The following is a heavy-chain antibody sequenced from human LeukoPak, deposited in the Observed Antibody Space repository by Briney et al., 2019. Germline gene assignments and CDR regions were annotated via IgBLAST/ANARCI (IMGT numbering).Heavy chain of an antibody. V-gene: IGHV3-21*04. D-gene: IGHD1-26*01. CDR1: GFTFSSYS. J-gene: IGHJ4*02. CDR3: ARVKVGTTNRFDY. Sequence: PGGSLRLSCAASGFTFSSYSMNWVRQAPGKGPEWVSSISSSSSYIYYADSVKGRFTISRDNAKNSLYLQMNSLRDEDTAVYYCARVKVGTTNRFDYWGQGTLVTVSS. CDR2: ISSSSSYI.